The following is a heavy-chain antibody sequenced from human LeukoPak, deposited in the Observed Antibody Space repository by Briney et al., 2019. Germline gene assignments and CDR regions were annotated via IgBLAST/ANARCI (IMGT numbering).Heavy chain of an antibody. CDR1: GYTFTSYG. CDR2: ISAYNGNT. D-gene: IGHD3-3*01. V-gene: IGHV1-18*01. Sequence: ASVKVSCKASGYTFTSYGISWVRQAPGQGLEWMGWISAYNGNTNYAQKLQGRVTMTTDTSTSTAYMELRSLRSDDTAVYYCARLTTYYDFWSGYVSAGFDYWGQGTLVTVSS. CDR3: ARLTTYYDFWSGYVSAGFDY. J-gene: IGHJ4*02.